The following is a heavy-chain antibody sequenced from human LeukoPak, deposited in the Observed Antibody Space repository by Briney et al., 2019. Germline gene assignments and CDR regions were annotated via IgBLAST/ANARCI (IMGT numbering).Heavy chain of an antibody. CDR2: ISPSGST. Sequence: SQTLSLTCTVSGGSISSGSYYWSWIRQPAGKGLEWIGRISPSGSTNYNPSLKSRVTISVDTPKNQFSLNLSSMTAADTAVYYCARDSMLRGVIAYYYYYMDVWGKGTTVTVSS. CDR3: ARDSMLRGVIAYYYYYMDV. CDR1: GGSISSGSYY. D-gene: IGHD3-10*01. V-gene: IGHV4-61*02. J-gene: IGHJ6*03.